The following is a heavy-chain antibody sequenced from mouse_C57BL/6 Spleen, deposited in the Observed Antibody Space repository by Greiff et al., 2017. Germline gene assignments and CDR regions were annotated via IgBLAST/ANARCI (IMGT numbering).Heavy chain of an antibody. V-gene: IGHV5-9*01. CDR1: GFTFSSYT. CDR2: ISGGGGNT. D-gene: IGHD1-1*01. CDR3: ARRFYGSSYYFDY. J-gene: IGHJ2*01. Sequence: DVMLVESGGGLVKPGGSLKLSCAASGFTFSSYTMSWVRQTPEKRLEWVATISGGGGNTYYPDSGKGRFTISRDNAKNTLYLQMSSLRAEDTALYYCARRFYGSSYYFDYWGQGTTLTVSS.